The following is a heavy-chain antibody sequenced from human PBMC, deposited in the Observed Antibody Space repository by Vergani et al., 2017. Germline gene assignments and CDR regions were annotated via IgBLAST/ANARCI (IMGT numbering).Heavy chain of an antibody. V-gene: IGHV4-34*01. CDR2: IDHTGRP. CDR1: GGSFTSYH. J-gene: IGHJ6*03. D-gene: IGHD4-11*01. CDR3: ARVNTETNGHLYYYYYMDV. Sequence: QVQLQQWGGGLLKPSETLSLTCVVNGGSFTSYHWTWIRPSPGEGLEWVGDIDHTGRPDYNPSLKSRLTMSVDKSRNQLSLTLNSVTATDTAIYFCARVNTETNGHLYYYYYMDVWGQGTAVTVSS.